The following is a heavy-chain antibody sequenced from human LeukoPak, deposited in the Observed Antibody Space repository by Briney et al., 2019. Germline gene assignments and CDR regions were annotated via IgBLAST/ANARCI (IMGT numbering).Heavy chain of an antibody. V-gene: IGHV4-4*02. CDR1: GGSISSSSW. Sequence: SETLSLTCAISGGSISSSSWWTWVRQPPGKGLEWVGEIYLRGNTNYNPSLESRVTISVDESKTQLSLRLESVTAADTAVYYRARGTITTVTDSWGPGTLVTVSS. CDR3: ARGTITTVTDS. J-gene: IGHJ4*02. CDR2: IYLRGNT. D-gene: IGHD4-17*01.